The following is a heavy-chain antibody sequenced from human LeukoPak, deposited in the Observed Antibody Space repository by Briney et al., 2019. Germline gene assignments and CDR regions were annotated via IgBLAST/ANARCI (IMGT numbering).Heavy chain of an antibody. Sequence: PSETLSLTCTVSGGSISSSSYYWGWIRQPPGKGLEWIGSIYYSGSTYYNPSLKSRVTISVDTSKNQFSLKLSSVTAADTAVYYCARNIVVVPAARNYSYYYMGVWGKGTPVTVSS. CDR2: IYYSGST. CDR3: ARNIVVVPAARNYSYYYMGV. CDR1: GGSISSSSYY. V-gene: IGHV4-39*07. D-gene: IGHD2-2*01. J-gene: IGHJ6*03.